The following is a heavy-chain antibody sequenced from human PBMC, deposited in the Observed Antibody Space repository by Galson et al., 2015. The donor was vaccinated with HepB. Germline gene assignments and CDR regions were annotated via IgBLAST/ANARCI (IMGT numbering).Heavy chain of an antibody. CDR2: INPNSGGT. CDR3: AGPSMTTVTRPLDY. CDR1: GYTFTGYY. D-gene: IGHD4-17*01. Sequence: SVKVSCKASGYTFTGYYMHWVRQAPGQGLEWMGRINPNSGGTNYAQKFQGRVTMTRDTSISTAYMELSSLRSEDTAVYYCAGPSMTTVTRPLDYWGQGTLVTVSS. J-gene: IGHJ4*02. V-gene: IGHV1-2*06.